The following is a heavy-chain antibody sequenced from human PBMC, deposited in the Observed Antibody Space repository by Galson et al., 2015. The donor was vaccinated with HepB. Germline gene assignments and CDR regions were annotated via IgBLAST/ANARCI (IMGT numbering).Heavy chain of an antibody. CDR2: TYYRSRWYN. J-gene: IGHJ6*02. V-gene: IGHV6-1*01. CDR3: AYGVDV. CDR1: GDSVSSNSAV. Sequence: AISGDSVSSNSAVWNWIMQSPSRGLEWLGRTYYRSRWYNDYAVSVKSRISINADTSKNQVSLQLNSVTPDDTAVYYCAYGVDVWGQGTRVTVS.